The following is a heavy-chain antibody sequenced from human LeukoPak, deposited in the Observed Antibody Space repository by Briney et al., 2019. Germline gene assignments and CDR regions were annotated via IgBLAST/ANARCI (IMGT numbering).Heavy chain of an antibody. D-gene: IGHD6-19*01. J-gene: IGHJ4*02. CDR3: VEEAGAVAGRFDH. CDR1: GLIFSNYG. V-gene: IGHV3-30*02. Sequence: GGSLRLSCAASGLIFSNYGMHWVRQAPGKGLEWVTFIQYDGSSIYYADSVKGRFTISRDNSKNTVYSQMNSLRPEDTAVYYCVEEAGAVAGRFDHWGQGTLVTVSS. CDR2: IQYDGSSI.